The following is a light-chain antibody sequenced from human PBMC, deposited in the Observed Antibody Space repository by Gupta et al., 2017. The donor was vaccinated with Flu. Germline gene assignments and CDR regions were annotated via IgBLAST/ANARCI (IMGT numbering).Light chain of an antibody. CDR2: GAS. CDR1: QSVSSN. CDR3: QQYNNWHGT. V-gene: IGKV3-15*01. Sequence: EIVMTQSPATLSVSPGERATLSCRASQSVSSNLAWYQQKPGQAPRLLIYGASTRATGIPARFSGSGSGTEFTLTISSRQAEDFAVYYCQQYNNWHGTFGQGTQVEIK. J-gene: IGKJ1*01.